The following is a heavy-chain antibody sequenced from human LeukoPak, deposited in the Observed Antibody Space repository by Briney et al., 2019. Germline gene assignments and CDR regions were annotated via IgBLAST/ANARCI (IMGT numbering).Heavy chain of an antibody. Sequence: PSETLSLTCTVSGGSISSSSYYWGWIRQPPGKGLEWIGSIYYSGSTNYNPSLKSRVTISVDTSKNQFSLKLSSVTAADTAVYYCARNGGSGSYYSLHAFDIWGQGTMVTVSS. CDR1: GGSISSSSYY. CDR3: ARNGGSGSYYSLHAFDI. V-gene: IGHV4-39*07. D-gene: IGHD3-10*01. CDR2: IYYSGST. J-gene: IGHJ3*02.